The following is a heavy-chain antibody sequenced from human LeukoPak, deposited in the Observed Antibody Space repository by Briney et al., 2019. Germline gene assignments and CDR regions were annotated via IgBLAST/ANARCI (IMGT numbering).Heavy chain of an antibody. Sequence: GGSLRLSCAAPGFTFNNAWMSWGRQAPGKGLEWGGHIKSKAAGGTTDYTAPGRGRFTISRDDSKNTVYLQMNSLKTEDTAVYYCPAERGYSFYYWGQGTLVTVSS. D-gene: IGHD3-3*01. CDR3: PAERGYSFYY. J-gene: IGHJ4*02. CDR1: GFTFNNAW. V-gene: IGHV3-15*01. CDR2: IKSKAAGGTT.